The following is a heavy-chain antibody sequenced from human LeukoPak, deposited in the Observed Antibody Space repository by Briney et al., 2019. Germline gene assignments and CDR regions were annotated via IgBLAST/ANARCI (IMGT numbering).Heavy chain of an antibody. CDR2: ISGSGGST. CDR1: GFTFSSYG. V-gene: IGHV3-23*01. CDR3: AKGRVGDSFGSLDY. Sequence: GGSLRLSCAASGFTFSSYGMSWVRQAPGKGLEWVSAISGSGGSTYYADSVKGRFTISRDNSKNTLYLQMNSLRAEDTAVYYFAKGRVGDSFGSLDYWGQGTRVTASP. J-gene: IGHJ4*02. D-gene: IGHD3-9*01.